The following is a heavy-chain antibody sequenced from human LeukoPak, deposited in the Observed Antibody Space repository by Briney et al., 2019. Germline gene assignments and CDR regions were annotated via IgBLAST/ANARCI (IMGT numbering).Heavy chain of an antibody. CDR2: IWYDGSNK. D-gene: IGHD6-13*01. CDR3: ARSIAAAGTPSCY. Sequence: PGRSLRLTCAASGFTFSSYGMHWVRQAPGKGLEWVAVIWYDGSNKYYADSVKGRFTISRDNSKNTLYLQMNSLRAEDTAAYYCARSIAAAGTPSCYWGQGTLVTVSS. V-gene: IGHV3-33*01. CDR1: GFTFSSYG. J-gene: IGHJ4*02.